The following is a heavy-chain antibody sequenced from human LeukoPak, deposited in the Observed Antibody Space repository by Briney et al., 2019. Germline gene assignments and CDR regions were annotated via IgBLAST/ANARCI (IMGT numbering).Heavy chain of an antibody. CDR1: GGSISSYY. CDR2: IYYSGST. D-gene: IGHD4-17*01. J-gene: IGHJ4*02. Sequence: SETLSLTCTVSGGSISSYYWGWIRQPPGKGLEWIGSIYYSGSTYYNPSLKSRVTISVDTSKNQFSLKLSSVTAADTAVYYCARDHQRSNDYGYDYWGQGTLVTVSS. CDR3: ARDHQRSNDYGYDY. V-gene: IGHV4-39*07.